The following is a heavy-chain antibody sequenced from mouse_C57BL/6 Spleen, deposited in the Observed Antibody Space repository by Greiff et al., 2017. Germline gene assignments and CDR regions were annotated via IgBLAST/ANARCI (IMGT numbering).Heavy chain of an antibody. CDR2: IHPNSGST. D-gene: IGHD2-3*01. Sequence: VQLQQPGAELVKPGASVKLSCKASGYTFTSYCMHWVKQRPGQGLEWIGMIHPNSGSTKYNEKFKSKATLTVDKSSSTAYMQLSSLTSEDAAVYYCASPDVYPFAYWGQGTLVTVSA. J-gene: IGHJ3*01. V-gene: IGHV1-64*01. CDR1: GYTFTSYC. CDR3: ASPDVYPFAY.